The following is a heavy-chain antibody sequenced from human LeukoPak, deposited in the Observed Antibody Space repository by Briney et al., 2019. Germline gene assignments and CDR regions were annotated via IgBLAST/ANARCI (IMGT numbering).Heavy chain of an antibody. D-gene: IGHD1-7*01. Sequence: PGGSLRLSCAASGFTFSSYGMHWVRQAPGKGLEWVAVIGSDGRTDYYADPVKGRFTISRDSSKNMMYLQMNSLRTEDTAVYYCTREGMGTSFSAWFDPWGQGTLVTVSS. CDR1: GFTFSSYG. CDR3: TREGMGTSFSAWFDP. V-gene: IGHV3-30*02. CDR2: IGSDGRTD. J-gene: IGHJ5*01.